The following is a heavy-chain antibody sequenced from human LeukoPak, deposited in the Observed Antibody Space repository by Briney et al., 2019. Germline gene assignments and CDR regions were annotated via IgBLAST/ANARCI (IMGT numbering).Heavy chain of an antibody. CDR1: GYKFSPYW. V-gene: IGHV3-7*03. CDR2: ISDGGRAT. Sequence: GGSLRLSCVASGYKFSPYWMSWVRQTPGKGLEWVASISDGGRATYYVDSVRGRFTISRDDARNSLFLQMNGLRADDTAVYYCTRENYVPDSWGQGTLVTVSS. D-gene: IGHD3-10*02. J-gene: IGHJ4*02. CDR3: TRENYVPDS.